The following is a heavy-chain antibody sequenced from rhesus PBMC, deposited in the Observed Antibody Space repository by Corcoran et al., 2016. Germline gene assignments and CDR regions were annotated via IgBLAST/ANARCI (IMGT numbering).Heavy chain of an antibody. CDR3: ARDRAEGSGVFDY. CDR2: SRKGGVRT. J-gene: IGHJ4*01. Sequence: EVQLVESGGGLSKPGGSLRLSCAASGFTFSDYYLHWVRPASGKGLGGVLRSRKGGVRTWYADSVKGRCNISRENAKNTLYLQMDSLRAEETAVYYCARDRAEGSGVFDYWGQGVLVTVSS. CDR1: GFTFSDYY. D-gene: IGHD2-21*01. V-gene: IGHV3-59*01.